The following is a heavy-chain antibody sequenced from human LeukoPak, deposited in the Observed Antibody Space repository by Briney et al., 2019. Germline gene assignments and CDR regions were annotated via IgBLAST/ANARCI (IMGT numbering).Heavy chain of an antibody. CDR2: TSGTG. CDR1: GDSISSHY. V-gene: IGHV4-4*07. CDR3: ARLYYYNDGGLYLGPEAFDI. Sequence: PSETLSLTCTVSGDSISSHYLGWIRQPAGKGLEWIGITSGTGNYNPSLKSRVSMSVDTSRNLVSLTLTSVTAADTAVYYCARLYYYNDGGLYLGPEAFDIWGQGTRVTVSS. J-gene: IGHJ3*02. D-gene: IGHD3-10*01.